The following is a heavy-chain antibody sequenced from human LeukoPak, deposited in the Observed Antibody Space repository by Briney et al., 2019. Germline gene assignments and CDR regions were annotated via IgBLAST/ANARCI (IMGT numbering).Heavy chain of an antibody. D-gene: IGHD6-19*01. V-gene: IGHV4-59*01. CDR1: GGSISDCF. J-gene: IGHJ4*02. CDR2: ITYSGRT. CDR3: VRHTTSGWYQVVY. Sequence: PSETLSLTCTVSGGSISDCFWSWIRQPPGKGLEWIGFITYSGRTDQNPSLKSRVTISVDASKNQFSLNLTSVTAADTAVYYCVRHTTSGWYQVVYWGQGTLVTVSS.